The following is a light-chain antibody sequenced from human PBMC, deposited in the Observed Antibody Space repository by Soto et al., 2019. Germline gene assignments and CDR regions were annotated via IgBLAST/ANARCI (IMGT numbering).Light chain of an antibody. V-gene: IGKV3-11*01. Sequence: ENVLTRSPATLSLSPGERATLSCRASQSVSSYLAWYQQKPGQAPRLLIYDASNRATGIPARFSGSGSGTDFTLTISSLEPEDFVVYYCQQRSNWPITFGQGTRLEIK. CDR3: QQRSNWPIT. J-gene: IGKJ5*01. CDR2: DAS. CDR1: QSVSSY.